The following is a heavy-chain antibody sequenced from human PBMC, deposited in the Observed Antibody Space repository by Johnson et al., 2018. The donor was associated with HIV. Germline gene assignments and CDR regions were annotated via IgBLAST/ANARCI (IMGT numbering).Heavy chain of an antibody. D-gene: IGHD3-3*01. V-gene: IGHV3-23*04. CDR1: GFTFSNAW. CDR3: ARGHTWPKSGFDF. J-gene: IGHJ3*01. Sequence: VQLVESGGGLVKPGGSLRLSCAASGFTFSNAWMSWVRQAPGKGLEWVSTISGSGGSTYYADSVKARFTISRDNSKNTLYLQMNSLRAEDTAVYYCARGHTWPKSGFDFWGQGTMVTVSS. CDR2: ISGSGGST.